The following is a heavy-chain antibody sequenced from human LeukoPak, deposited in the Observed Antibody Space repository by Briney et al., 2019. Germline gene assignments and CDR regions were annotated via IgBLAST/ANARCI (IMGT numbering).Heavy chain of an antibody. V-gene: IGHV1-2*02. D-gene: IGHD2-15*01. CDR2: INPNSGDT. Sequence: ASVKVSCKASGYTFLDHQIHWVGQAPGQGLEWMGWINPNSGDTNYAQKFQGRVTMTRDTSINTAYMEMNRLRSDDTAVYYCARDWSGVYCTGGSCLSLYYWGQGTLVTVSS. J-gene: IGHJ4*02. CDR3: ARDWSGVYCTGGSCLSLYY. CDR1: GYTFLDHQ.